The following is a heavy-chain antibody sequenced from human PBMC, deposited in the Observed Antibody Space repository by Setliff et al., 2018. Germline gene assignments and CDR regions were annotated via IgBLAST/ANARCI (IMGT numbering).Heavy chain of an antibody. J-gene: IGHJ4*02. Sequence: GGSLRLSCAASGFSINVYSMTWVRQAPGKGLECVSGMYGVGATFYADSVKGRFTISRDISENTLYLQMNSLRAEDTAVYYCAKDGDNYHDSGDYYHEFDYWGQGAQVTVSS. D-gene: IGHD3-22*01. V-gene: IGHV3-23*01. CDR3: AKDGDNYHDSGDYYHEFDY. CDR1: GFSINVYS. CDR2: MYGVGAT.